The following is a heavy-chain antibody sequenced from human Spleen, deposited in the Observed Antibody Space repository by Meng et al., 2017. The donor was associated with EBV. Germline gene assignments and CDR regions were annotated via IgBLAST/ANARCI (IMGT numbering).Heavy chain of an antibody. CDR3: ASESGRGYTPDY. D-gene: IGHD5-18*01. CDR1: GGTFTSYD. CDR2: IIPMLGAP. J-gene: IGHJ4*02. Sequence: QVVQSGAEMKKPGSAVKVSCKSSGGTFTSYDTSWVRQAPGQGLEWMGGIIPMLGAPNYAQKFQDRVTIVADKSTSIHYMELSSLRSDDTAMYYCASESGRGYTPDYWGRGTLVTVSS. V-gene: IGHV1-69*06.